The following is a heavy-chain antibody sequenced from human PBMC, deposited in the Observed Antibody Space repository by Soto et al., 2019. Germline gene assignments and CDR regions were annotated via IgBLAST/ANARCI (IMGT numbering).Heavy chain of an antibody. V-gene: IGHV4-31*03. J-gene: IGHJ5*02. Sequence: PSETLSLTCTVSGGSISSGGYYWSWIRQHPGKGLEWIGYIYYSGSTYYNPSLKSRVTISVDTSKNQFSLKLSSVTAADTAVYYCARVVITGTTESGFDPWGQGTLVTVSS. CDR3: ARVVITGTTESGFDP. D-gene: IGHD1-7*01. CDR1: GGSISSGGYY. CDR2: IYYSGST.